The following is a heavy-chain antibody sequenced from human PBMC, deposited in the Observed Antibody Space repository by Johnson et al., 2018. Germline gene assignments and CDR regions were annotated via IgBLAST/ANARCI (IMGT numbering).Heavy chain of an antibody. D-gene: IGHD6-13*01. J-gene: IGHJ3*02. Sequence: QVQLQESGPGLVRPSETLSLTCIVSGGSITTSTYDWGWIRQPPGKGLEWIGSIFYSGSTYYNPSLKSRVTMSVDTSKNQFSLKLNSVTAADTAVYYGARQWWVKPYALDIWGQGTLITVSS. CDR3: ARQWWVKPYALDI. CDR1: GGSITTSTYD. CDR2: IFYSGST. V-gene: IGHV4-39*01.